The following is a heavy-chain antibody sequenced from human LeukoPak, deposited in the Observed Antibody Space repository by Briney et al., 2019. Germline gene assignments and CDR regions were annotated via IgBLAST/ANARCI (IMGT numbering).Heavy chain of an antibody. Sequence: ASVKVSCKASGYTFTGYYMHWVRQAPGQGLEWMGWINPNSGGTNYAQKFQGRVTITADKSTSTAYMELSSLRSEDTAVYYCARGFAAALWGGEDYSNYIFDYWGQGTLVTVSS. D-gene: IGHD4-11*01. V-gene: IGHV1-2*02. CDR1: GYTFTGYY. CDR2: INPNSGGT. CDR3: ARGFAAALWGGEDYSNYIFDY. J-gene: IGHJ4*02.